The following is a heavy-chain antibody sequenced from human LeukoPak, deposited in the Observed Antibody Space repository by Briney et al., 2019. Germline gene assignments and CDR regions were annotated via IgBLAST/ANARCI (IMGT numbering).Heavy chain of an antibody. CDR3: ARRSSYYSDY. CDR1: GGSFSGYY. V-gene: IGHV4-34*01. J-gene: IGHJ4*02. D-gene: IGHD3-10*01. Sequence: PSETLSHACAVYGGSFSGYYWSWIRQPPGKGLEWIGEINHSGSTNYNPSLKSRVTISVDTSKNQFSLKLSSVTAADTAVYYCARRSSYYSDYWGQGTLVTVSS. CDR2: INHSGST.